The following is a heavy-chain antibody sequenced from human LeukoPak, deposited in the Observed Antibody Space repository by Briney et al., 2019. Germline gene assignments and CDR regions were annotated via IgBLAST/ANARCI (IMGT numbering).Heavy chain of an antibody. CDR3: ARNLIVGANIPLDY. CDR2: ISWNSGSI. J-gene: IGHJ4*02. V-gene: IGHV3-9*01. Sequence: GGSLRLSCAASGFTFDDYAMHWVRQAPGKGLEWVSGISWNSGSIGYADSVKGRFTISRDNAKNSLYLQMNSLRAEDTAVYYCARNLIVGANIPLDYWGQGTLVTVSS. CDR1: GFTFDDYA. D-gene: IGHD4/OR15-4a*01.